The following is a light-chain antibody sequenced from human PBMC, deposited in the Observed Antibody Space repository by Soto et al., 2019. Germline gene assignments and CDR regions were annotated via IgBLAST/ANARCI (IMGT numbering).Light chain of an antibody. CDR2: AAS. Sequence: DIQMTQSPSSVSASVGDRVTITWRASQDISSWLAWYQQKPGKAPKLLIYAASSLQSGVPQRFSGSGSGTDFPLTRSSLQPEDFATYYCQQANSFPYTCGQGTKLEI. CDR3: QQANSFPYT. CDR1: QDISSW. J-gene: IGKJ2*01. V-gene: IGKV1D-12*01.